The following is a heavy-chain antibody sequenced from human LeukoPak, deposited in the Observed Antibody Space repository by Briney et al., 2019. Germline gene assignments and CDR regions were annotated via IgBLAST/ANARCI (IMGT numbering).Heavy chain of an antibody. Sequence: GGSLRLSCAASGFTFSRYAMHWVRQAPGKGLEWVAVISYDGSNKYYADSVKGRFTISRDNSKNTLYLQMNSLRAEDTAVYYCARVGIQLWSQVYFDYWGQGTLVTVSS. J-gene: IGHJ4*02. V-gene: IGHV3-30-3*01. CDR3: ARVGIQLWSQVYFDY. D-gene: IGHD5-18*01. CDR1: GFTFSRYA. CDR2: ISYDGSNK.